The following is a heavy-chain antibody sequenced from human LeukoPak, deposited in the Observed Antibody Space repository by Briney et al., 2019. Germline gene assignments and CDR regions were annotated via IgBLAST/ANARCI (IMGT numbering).Heavy chain of an antibody. CDR1: GFTFSNYP. J-gene: IGHJ6*02. D-gene: IGHD3-16*01. V-gene: IGHV3-30-3*01. CDR2: ISYDGSKI. Sequence: GGSLRLSCAASGFTFSNYPLHWVRQAPGKGLEWVTLISYDGSKIYYADSVKGRFTISRDNSKNTLYLQMNSLRAEDTAVYYCARDMDKLGDYYGMDVWGQGTTVIVSS. CDR3: ARDMDKLGDYYGMDV.